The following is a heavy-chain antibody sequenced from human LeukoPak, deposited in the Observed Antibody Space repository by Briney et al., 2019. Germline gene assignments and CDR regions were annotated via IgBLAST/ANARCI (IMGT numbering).Heavy chain of an antibody. J-gene: IGHJ6*03. D-gene: IGHD2-2*01. CDR3: AKGAEFCTTTCPVDYYYFYYYYMDV. V-gene: IGHV3-23*01. CDR2: ISGDGGS. Sequence: GGSLRLSCAASGFTFDDYAMHWVRQAPGKALEWVSAISGDGGSKGRFTISRDNSKNSLYLQMNSLGAEDTAVYYCAKGAEFCTTTCPVDYYYFYYYYMDVWGKGTTVTVSS. CDR1: GFTFDDYA.